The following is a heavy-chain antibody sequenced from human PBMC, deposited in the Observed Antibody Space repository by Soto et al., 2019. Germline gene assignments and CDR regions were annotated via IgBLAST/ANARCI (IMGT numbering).Heavy chain of an antibody. Sequence: QLQLQESGPGLVKPSETLSLTCTVSGGSISSSSYYWGWIRQPPGKGLEWIGSIYYSGSTYYNPSLKSRVTMSVDTSKYRCSRKLSSVTAADTAVYYCARVQYDILTGYYRGGDWFDPWGQGTLVTVSS. CDR3: ARVQYDILTGYYRGGDWFDP. CDR1: GGSISSSSYY. J-gene: IGHJ5*02. CDR2: IYYSGST. V-gene: IGHV4-39*02. D-gene: IGHD3-9*01.